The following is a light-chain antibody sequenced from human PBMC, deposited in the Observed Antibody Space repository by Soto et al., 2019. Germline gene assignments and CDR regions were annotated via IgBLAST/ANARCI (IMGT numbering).Light chain of an antibody. Sequence: IQLTQSPSTLPASVGDRVTLTCQASQSISNWLAWYQQKPGTAPKLLIYHASILETAVPSRFSGNGSGTEFTLTISSLQPGDFATYYCQQYNSYSFGQGSRVEIK. CDR3: QQYNSYS. CDR2: HAS. V-gene: IGKV1-5*01. CDR1: QSISNW. J-gene: IGKJ1*01.